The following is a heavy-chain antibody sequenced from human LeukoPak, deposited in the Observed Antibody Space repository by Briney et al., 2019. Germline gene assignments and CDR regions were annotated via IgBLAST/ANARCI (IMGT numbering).Heavy chain of an antibody. J-gene: IGHJ4*02. CDR3: ARGKILELFDY. Sequence: PGGSLRLSCAASGFTFSSYEMNWVRQAPGKGLEWVSYISSSGSTIYYADSVKGRFTISRDNAKNSLYLQMNSLRAEDTAVYYCARGKILELFDYWGQGTLVTVSS. D-gene: IGHD1-7*01. V-gene: IGHV3-48*03. CDR1: GFTFSSYE. CDR2: ISSSGSTI.